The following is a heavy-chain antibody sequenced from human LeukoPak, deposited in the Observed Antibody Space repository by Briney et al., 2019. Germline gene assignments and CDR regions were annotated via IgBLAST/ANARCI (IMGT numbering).Heavy chain of an antibody. Sequence: GGSLRLSCAASGFTFSVYWMMWVRQAPGKGLEWVATIDQYGGQKNYVESAKGRFTISRDNAENSLFLQINSLRADDTAVYYCATEVWFRADSWGQGTLVTVSS. CDR1: GFTFSVYW. D-gene: IGHD3-10*01. J-gene: IGHJ4*02. CDR2: IDQYGGQK. CDR3: ATEVWFRADS. V-gene: IGHV3-7*05.